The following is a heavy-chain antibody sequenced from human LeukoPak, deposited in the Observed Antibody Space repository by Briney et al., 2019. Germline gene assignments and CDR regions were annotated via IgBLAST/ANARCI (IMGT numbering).Heavy chain of an antibody. J-gene: IGHJ4*02. Sequence: GGSLRLSCEASGLTVSSSWMHWVRQTPGKGLVWVSRINGDGSSTSYADSVKGRFTISKDNAKNTLYLQMNSLGAEDTAVYYCARGSYGFGNFDYWGQGTLVTVS. D-gene: IGHD5-18*01. CDR2: INGDGSST. CDR1: GLTVSSSW. V-gene: IGHV3-74*01. CDR3: ARGSYGFGNFDY.